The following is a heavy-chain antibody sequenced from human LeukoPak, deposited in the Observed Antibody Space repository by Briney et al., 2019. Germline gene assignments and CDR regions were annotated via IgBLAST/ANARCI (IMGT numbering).Heavy chain of an antibody. CDR1: GFTFSSYA. CDR3: ATSTAAAGTN. D-gene: IGHD6-13*01. Sequence: GGSLRLSCAASGFTFSSYAMSWVRQAPGKGLKWVANIKQDGSEKYYVDSVKGRFTISRDNAQNSLYLQMNSLRAEDTAIYYCATSTAAAGTNWGQGTLVTVSS. CDR2: IKQDGSEK. J-gene: IGHJ4*02. V-gene: IGHV3-7*03.